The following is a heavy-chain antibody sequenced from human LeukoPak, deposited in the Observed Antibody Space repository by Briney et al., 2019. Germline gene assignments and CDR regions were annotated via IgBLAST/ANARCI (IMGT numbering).Heavy chain of an antibody. V-gene: IGHV1-69*13. Sequence: SVKVSCKASGGTFSSYAISWVRQAPGQGLEWMGGIIPIFGTANYTQKFQGRVTITADESTSTAYMELSSLRSEDTAVYYCAISGVPSYDFWSGYYFYWGQGTLVTVSS. CDR1: GGTFSSYA. J-gene: IGHJ4*02. CDR2: IIPIFGTA. D-gene: IGHD3-3*01. CDR3: AISGVPSYDFWSGYYFY.